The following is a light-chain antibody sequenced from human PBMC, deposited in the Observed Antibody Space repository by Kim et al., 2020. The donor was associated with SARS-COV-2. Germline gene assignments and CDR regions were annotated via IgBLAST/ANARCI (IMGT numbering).Light chain of an antibody. Sequence: QSVLKQPPSVSAAPGQKVTISCSGSRSNIGVNSVSWYQHLPGVAPKLLIYDNDKRPSGIPDRFSGSKSGTSATLDITGLQTGDEADYYCGTWDSSLSAGGVFGGGTQLTVL. CDR1: RSNIGVNS. J-gene: IGLJ3*02. V-gene: IGLV1-51*01. CDR3: GTWDSSLSAGGV. CDR2: DND.